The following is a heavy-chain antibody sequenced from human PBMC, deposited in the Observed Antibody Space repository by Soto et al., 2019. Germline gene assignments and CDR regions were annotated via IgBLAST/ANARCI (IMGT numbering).Heavy chain of an antibody. CDR2: RSYGGRT. CDR1: GGSINSVRYC. CDR3: SRGILV. V-gene: IGHV4-31*03. Sequence: QVQLQESGPGLVKPSQTLSLTCTVSGGSINSVRYCWCWIRQRPGTVLCGVGCRSYGGRTSYPPTRKGRVNIAVATSKNQFDLTLTAVTAAAKAVYSCSRGILVWGQGALITVSS. J-gene: IGHJ4*02. D-gene: IGHD5-18*01.